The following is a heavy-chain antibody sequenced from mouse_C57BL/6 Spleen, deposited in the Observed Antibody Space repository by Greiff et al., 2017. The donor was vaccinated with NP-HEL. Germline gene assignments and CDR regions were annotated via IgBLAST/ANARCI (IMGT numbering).Heavy chain of an antibody. CDR2: IYPGDGDT. V-gene: IGHV1-82*01. J-gene: IGHJ2*01. CDR1: GYAFSSSW. CDR3: AREITTVVARVFDY. Sequence: VQVVESGPELVKPGASVKISCKASGYAFSSSWMNWVKQRPGKGLEWIGRIYPGDGDTNYNGKFKGKATLTADKSSSTAYMQLSSLTSEDSAVYFCAREITTVVARVFDYWGQGTTLTVSS. D-gene: IGHD1-1*01.